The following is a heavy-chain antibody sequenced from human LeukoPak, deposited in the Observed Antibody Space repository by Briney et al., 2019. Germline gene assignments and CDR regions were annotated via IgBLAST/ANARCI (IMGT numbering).Heavy chain of an antibody. CDR2: ISSSGSTI. CDR1: GFTFSSYE. D-gene: IGHD2-21*01. V-gene: IGHV3-48*03. CDR3: ARIFHYYYYMDV. Sequence: GGSLRLSCAASGFTFSSYEMNWVRQAPGKGLEWVSYISSSGSTIYYADSVKGRFTISRDNAKNSLYLQMNSLRAEDTAVYYCARIFHYYYYMDVWGKGTTVTISS. J-gene: IGHJ6*03.